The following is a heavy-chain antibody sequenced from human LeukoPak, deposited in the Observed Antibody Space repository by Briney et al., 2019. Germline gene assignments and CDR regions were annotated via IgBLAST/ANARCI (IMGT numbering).Heavy chain of an antibody. Sequence: GGSLRLSCAASGFPFSTFWMHWVRHAPGEGLVWVSRINPDGSITDYADSVKGRFTISRDNAKNMLYLQMNSLRAEDTAVYYCARGNWYLDFWGQGTLVTVSS. CDR2: INPDGSIT. CDR3: ARGNWYLDF. V-gene: IGHV3-74*01. D-gene: IGHD1-1*01. J-gene: IGHJ4*02. CDR1: GFPFSTFW.